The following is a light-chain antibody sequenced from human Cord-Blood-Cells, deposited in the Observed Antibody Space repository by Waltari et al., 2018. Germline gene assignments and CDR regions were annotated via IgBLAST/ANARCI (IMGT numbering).Light chain of an antibody. Sequence: QSVLTQPPSVSGAPGQRVTISCTGSSSNIGAGYDVHWYQQLPGTAPKLLLYGNSNRHSGVPDRFSGSKSGTSASLAITGLQAEDEADYYCQSYDSSLPWVFGGGTKLTVL. J-gene: IGLJ3*02. CDR2: GNS. V-gene: IGLV1-40*01. CDR1: SSNIGAGYD. CDR3: QSYDSSLPWV.